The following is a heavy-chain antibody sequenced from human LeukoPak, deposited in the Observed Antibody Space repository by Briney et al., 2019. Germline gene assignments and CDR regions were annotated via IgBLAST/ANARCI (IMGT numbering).Heavy chain of an antibody. J-gene: IGHJ4*02. D-gene: IGHD3-3*01. CDR2: INPNSGGT. Sequence: ASVKVSCKASGYTFTGYYMHWVRQAPGQGLEWMGWINPNSGGTNYAQKFQGRVTMTRDTSISTAYMELSRLRSDDTAVYYCARDSPLAYYDFWSGLFDYWGQGTLVTVSS. V-gene: IGHV1-2*02. CDR3: ARDSPLAYYDFWSGLFDY. CDR1: GYTFTGYY.